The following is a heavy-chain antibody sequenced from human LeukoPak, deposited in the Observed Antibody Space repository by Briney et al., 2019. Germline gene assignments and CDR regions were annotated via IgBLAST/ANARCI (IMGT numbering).Heavy chain of an antibody. D-gene: IGHD4-17*01. CDR2: IIPIFGTA. V-gene: IGHV1-69*13. J-gene: IGHJ4*02. CDR1: GYSFTSYG. CDR3: ARDGDYQYFDY. Sequence: ASVKVSCKASGYSFTSYGFSWVRQAPGQGLEWMGGIIPIFGTANYAQKFQGRVTITADESTSTAYMELSSLRSEDTAVYYCARDGDYQYFDYWGQGTLVTVSS.